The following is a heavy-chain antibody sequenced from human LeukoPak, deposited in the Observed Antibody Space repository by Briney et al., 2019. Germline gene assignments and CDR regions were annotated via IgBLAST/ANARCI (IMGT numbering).Heavy chain of an antibody. Sequence: GGSLRLSCAASGFMFSEYGMHWVRQAPGKGLVWVAFIRDDGSNKLSADSVKGRFTISRDNSKNTVSLQMNSLRSEDTAIYYCAKDWGARGCCGDYFDYWGQGSLVTVSS. D-gene: IGHD6-19*01. V-gene: IGHV3-30*02. CDR1: GFMFSEYG. J-gene: IGHJ4*02. CDR3: AKDWGARGCCGDYFDY. CDR2: IRDDGSNK.